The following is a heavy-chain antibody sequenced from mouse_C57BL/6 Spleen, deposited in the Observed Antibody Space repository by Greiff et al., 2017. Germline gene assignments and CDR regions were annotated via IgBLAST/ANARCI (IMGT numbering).Heavy chain of an antibody. CDR2: IYPGDGDT. V-gene: IGHV1-80*01. Sequence: QVQLQQSGAELVKPGASVKISCKASGYAFSSYWMNWVKQRPGKGLEWIGQIYPGDGDTNYNGKFKGKATLTADKSSSTAYMQLSSLTSEDSAVDFCARSDYYGSSLYFDYWGQGTTLTVSS. CDR1: GYAFSSYW. J-gene: IGHJ2*01. CDR3: ARSDYYGSSLYFDY. D-gene: IGHD1-1*01.